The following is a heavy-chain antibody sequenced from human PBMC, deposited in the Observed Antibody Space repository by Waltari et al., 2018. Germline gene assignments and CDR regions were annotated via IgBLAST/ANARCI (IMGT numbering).Heavy chain of an antibody. Sequence: QVQLVQSGAEVKKPGSSVKVSCKASGGTFSSYAISWVRQAPGQGLEWMGGSIPILGTANHAQKFQGRVTITTDESTSTAYMELSSLRSEDTAVYYCAREGAYSYGYDWGQGTLVTVSS. CDR1: GGTFSSYA. V-gene: IGHV1-69*05. CDR2: SIPILGTA. J-gene: IGHJ4*02. CDR3: AREGAYSYGYD. D-gene: IGHD5-18*01.